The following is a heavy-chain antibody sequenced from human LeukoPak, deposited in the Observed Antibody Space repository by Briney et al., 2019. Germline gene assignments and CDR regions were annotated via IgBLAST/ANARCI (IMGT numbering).Heavy chain of an antibody. D-gene: IGHD6-6*01. Sequence: GGSLRLSCAASGFTFSSYGMHWVRQAPDKGLGWVAVIWYDGSNKYYADSVKGRFTISRDNSKNTLYLQMNSLRAEDTAVYYCASVGQSIAAPFDYWGQGTLVTVSS. CDR1: GFTFSSYG. V-gene: IGHV3-33*01. J-gene: IGHJ4*02. CDR3: ASVGQSIAAPFDY. CDR2: IWYDGSNK.